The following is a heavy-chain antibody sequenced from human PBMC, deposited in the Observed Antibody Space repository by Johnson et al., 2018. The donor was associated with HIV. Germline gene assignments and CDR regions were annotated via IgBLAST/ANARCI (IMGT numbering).Heavy chain of an antibody. D-gene: IGHD6-19*01. CDR2: ISYDGSNK. J-gene: IGHJ3*02. CDR1: GFTFNKYW. Sequence: QVQLLESGGGLVQPGQSLRLSCAGSGFTFNKYWMHCVRQVPGKGLVWAAVISYDGSNKYYADSAKGRFTISRDNAKNTLYLQMNSLGAEDTAVYYCAKDHYSSGWYGAFDIWGQGTMVTVSS. V-gene: IGHV3-30*18. CDR3: AKDHYSSGWYGAFDI.